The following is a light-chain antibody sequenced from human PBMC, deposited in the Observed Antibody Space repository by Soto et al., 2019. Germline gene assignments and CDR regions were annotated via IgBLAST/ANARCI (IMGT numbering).Light chain of an antibody. CDR3: MQGTHWPRP. CDR2: KVS. J-gene: IGKJ2*01. CDR1: QCSDGNTY. V-gene: IGKV2-30*01. Sequence: DVVMTQSPLSLPATLGQPASISWRSSQCSDGNTYLNRLQQRPGQSPRRLRYKVSNRDSGVPDRFSGSGSGTDFTLKISSVEAEDVGVYYCMQGTHWPRPFGQGTKLEIK.